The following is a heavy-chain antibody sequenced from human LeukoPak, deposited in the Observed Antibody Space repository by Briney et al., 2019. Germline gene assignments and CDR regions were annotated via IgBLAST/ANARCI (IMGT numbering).Heavy chain of an antibody. J-gene: IGHJ4*02. D-gene: IGHD6-19*01. CDR2: INAGNGNT. V-gene: IGHV1-3*01. CDR1: GYIFTRYA. CDR3: ARGIEASSGWYVIDY. Sequence: GASVKVSCKASGYIFTRYAMHWVRQVPGQRLEWMGWINAGNGNTKHSQKFQGRVTITRDTSASTAYMEVSSLRSEDTAVYYCARGIEASSGWYVIDYWGQGTLVTVSS.